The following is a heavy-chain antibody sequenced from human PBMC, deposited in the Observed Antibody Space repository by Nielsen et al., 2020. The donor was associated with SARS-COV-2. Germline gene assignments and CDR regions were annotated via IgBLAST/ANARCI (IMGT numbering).Heavy chain of an antibody. CDR3: ARDQGDFWSANGGFDY. V-gene: IGHV3-30-3*01. J-gene: IGHJ4*02. D-gene: IGHD3-3*01. Sequence: GESLKISCAASGFTFSSYAMHWVRQAPGKGLEWVAVISYDGSNKYYADSVKGRFTISRDNSKNTLYLQMNSLRAEDTAVYYCARDQGDFWSANGGFDYWGQGTLVTVSS. CDR2: ISYDGSNK. CDR1: GFTFSSYA.